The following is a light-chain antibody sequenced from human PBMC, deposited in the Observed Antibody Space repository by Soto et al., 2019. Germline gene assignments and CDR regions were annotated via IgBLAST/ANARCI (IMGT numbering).Light chain of an antibody. J-gene: IGLJ2*01. CDR1: SSDVGGYNY. V-gene: IGLV2-8*01. CDR3: STFAVSPVI. Sequence: QSALTQPPSASGSPGQSVTISCTGTSSDVGGYNYVSWYQQHPGKAPKLMIYEVNKRPSGVPDRFSGSKSGTTASLTVSGLQADDEADYYCSTFAVSPVIFGGGTKLTVL. CDR2: EVN.